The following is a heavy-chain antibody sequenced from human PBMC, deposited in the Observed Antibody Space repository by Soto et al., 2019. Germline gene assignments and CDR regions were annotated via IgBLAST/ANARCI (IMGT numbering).Heavy chain of an antibody. CDR2: ISGSGAYT. CDR3: AKYGCSSTSCQCDY. J-gene: IGHJ4*02. CDR1: GFTFSSYA. D-gene: IGHD2-2*01. Sequence: GLSLRLSGAASGFTFSSYAMTWVRQAPGKGLEWVSAISGSGAYTYYANSVKGRFTISRDNSKNTLYLQLNSLRAEDTAVYYCAKYGCSSTSCQCDYWGQGT. V-gene: IGHV3-23*01.